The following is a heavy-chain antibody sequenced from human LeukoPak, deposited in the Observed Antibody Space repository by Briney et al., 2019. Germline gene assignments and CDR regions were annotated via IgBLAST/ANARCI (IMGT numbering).Heavy chain of an antibody. CDR1: GFTFSSYW. CDR3: ARGRYCSSTSCLCFDY. CDR2: IKQDGSEK. V-gene: IGHV3-7*03. D-gene: IGHD2-2*01. J-gene: IGHJ4*02. Sequence: PAGSLRLSCAASGFTFSSYWMSWVRQAPGKGLEWVANIKQDGSEKYYVDSVKGRFTISRDNAKNSLYLQMNSLRAEDTAVYYCARGRYCSSTSCLCFDYWGQGTLVTVSS.